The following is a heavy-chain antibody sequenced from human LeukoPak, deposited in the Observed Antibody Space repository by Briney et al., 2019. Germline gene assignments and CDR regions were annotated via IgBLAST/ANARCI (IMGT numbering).Heavy chain of an antibody. CDR1: GFTFSDHY. CDR2: IRDKTNSYTT. J-gene: IGHJ4*02. V-gene: IGHV3-72*01. CDR3: AKPNYDFWSGYYPY. D-gene: IGHD3-3*01. Sequence: GGSLRLSCAASGFTFSDHYMDWVRQAPGKGLEWVGRIRDKTNSYTTEYAASVKGRFTISRDDSKNSLYLQMNSLKTEDTAVYYCAKPNYDFWSGYYPYWGQGTLVTVSS.